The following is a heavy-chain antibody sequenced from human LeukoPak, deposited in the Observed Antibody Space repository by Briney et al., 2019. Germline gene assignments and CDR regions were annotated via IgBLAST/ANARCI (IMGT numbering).Heavy chain of an antibody. CDR3: ARRLSSSWHDDY. J-gene: IGHJ4*02. Sequence: GESLKISCKGSGYSFTNYWIGWVRQMPGKGRGWMGIVYSGDPDTRYSTSFQGQVTISADQSISTPYLQWSSLKASDTAMYYCARRLSSSWHDDYWGQGTLVTVSS. CDR1: GYSFTNYW. D-gene: IGHD6-13*01. CDR2: VYSGDPDT. V-gene: IGHV5-51*01.